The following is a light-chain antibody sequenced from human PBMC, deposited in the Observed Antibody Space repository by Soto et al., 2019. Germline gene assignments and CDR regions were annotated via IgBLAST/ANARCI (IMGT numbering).Light chain of an antibody. CDR3: CSYTSSNTFV. V-gene: IGLV2-14*03. CDR1: SSDIGGSNH. Sequence: QSVLTQPASVSGSPGQSITISCSGSSSDIGGSNHVSWYQQHPGKAPKLMIYHVTDRPSGVSDRLSGSKSGNTASLTISGFQSKDEADYCCCSYTSSNTFVFGTGNKVTVL. J-gene: IGLJ1*01. CDR2: HVT.